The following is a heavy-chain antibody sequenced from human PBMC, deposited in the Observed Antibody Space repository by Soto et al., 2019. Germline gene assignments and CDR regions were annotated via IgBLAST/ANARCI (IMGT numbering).Heavy chain of an antibody. J-gene: IGHJ5*01. Sequence: QVQLVQSGAEVKKPGASVKVSCKASGYTFTSYGISWVRQAPGQGLEWMGWISAYNGNTNYAQKLQGRVTMTTDTSTSTAYMELRSLRSDDTAVYYCARDADIVVVPAGNWFDPWCQGTLVTVSS. CDR1: GYTFTSYG. CDR3: ARDADIVVVPAGNWFDP. CDR2: ISAYNGNT. D-gene: IGHD2-2*01. V-gene: IGHV1-18*04.